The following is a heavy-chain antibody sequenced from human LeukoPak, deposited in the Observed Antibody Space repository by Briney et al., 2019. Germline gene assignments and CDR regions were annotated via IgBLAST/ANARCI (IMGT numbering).Heavy chain of an antibody. CDR1: GGSISSSSYY. CDR2: IYYSGST. J-gene: IGHJ6*03. V-gene: IGHV4-39*01. CDR3: ARGYGDYHYYMDV. Sequence: SETLSLTCTVSGGSISSSSYYWGWIRQPPGKGLEWIGSIYYSGSTYYNPSLKSRVTISVDTSKNQFSLKLSSVTAADTAVYYCARGYGDYHYYMDVWGKGTTVTVSS. D-gene: IGHD4-17*01.